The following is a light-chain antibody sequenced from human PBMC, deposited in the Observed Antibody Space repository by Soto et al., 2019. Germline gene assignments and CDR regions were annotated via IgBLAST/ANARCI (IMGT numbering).Light chain of an antibody. CDR2: GNS. Sequence: QSALAQPPSVSGAPGQKVTISCTGSSSNIGAGYDLHWYQQLPGTAPNLLLYGNSNRPSGVPDRFSGSKSGTSASLAITGLQAEDEAEYYCQSYDSSLSAYVFGTGTKVTVL. CDR1: SSNIGAGYD. V-gene: IGLV1-40*01. J-gene: IGLJ1*01. CDR3: QSYDSSLSAYV.